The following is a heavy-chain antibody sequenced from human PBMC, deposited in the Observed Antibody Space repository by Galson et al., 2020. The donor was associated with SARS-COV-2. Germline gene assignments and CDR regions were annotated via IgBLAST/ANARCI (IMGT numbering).Heavy chain of an antibody. D-gene: IGHD1-7*01. CDR3: ARDHVRAVLGTGFDS. V-gene: IGHV3-11*06. J-gene: IGHJ4*02. CDR1: GFTFSDFC. CDR2: ITTSGSYT. Sequence: GESLKISCEASGFTFSDFCMAWIRQAPGKGLEWVSFITTSGSYTNHADSVRGRFTISRDNAKNLLHLELNNLRAEDTAVYYCARDHVRAVLGTGFDSWGQGTLVTVSS.